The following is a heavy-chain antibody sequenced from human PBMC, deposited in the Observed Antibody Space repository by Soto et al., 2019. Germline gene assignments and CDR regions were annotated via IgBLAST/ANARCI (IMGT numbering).Heavy chain of an antibody. CDR1: GGFVSSGSYY. D-gene: IGHD1-1*01. Sequence: QVQLQQWGAGLLKPSETLSLTCAVYGGFVSSGSYYWSWIRQPPGKGLEWIGEMSHSGGTHFNPSLKSRVNISVDTSKNLFSLKMSSVTAADTALYYCARVERGTVTTVVDAFDIWGPGTMVTVSS. J-gene: IGHJ3*02. CDR2: MSHSGGT. V-gene: IGHV4-34*01. CDR3: ARVERGTVTTVVDAFDI.